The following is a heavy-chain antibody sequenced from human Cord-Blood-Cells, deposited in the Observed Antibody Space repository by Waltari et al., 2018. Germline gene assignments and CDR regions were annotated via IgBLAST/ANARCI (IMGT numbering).Heavy chain of an antibody. CDR2: FDPEDGET. J-gene: IGHJ3*02. CDR3: ATAVEYCSSTSCYAFDI. Sequence: QVQLVQYGAEVKKPGASVKVSCKVSGYTLTELSMHWVRQAPDKGLEWMGGFDPEDGETIYAQKFQGRVTMTEDTSTDTAYMELSSLRSEDTAVYYCATAVEYCSSTSCYAFDIWGQGTMVTVSS. CDR1: GYTLTELS. D-gene: IGHD2-2*01. V-gene: IGHV1-24*01.